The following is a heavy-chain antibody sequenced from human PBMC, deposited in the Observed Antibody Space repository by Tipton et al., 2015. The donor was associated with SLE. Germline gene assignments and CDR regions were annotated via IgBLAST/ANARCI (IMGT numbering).Heavy chain of an antibody. CDR3: VSYDRSGYQFDY. CDR2: INHSGST. Sequence: GLVKPSETLSLTCAVYGGSLSGHFWSWIRQPPGKGLEWIGDINHSGSTNYNPSLKSRLTISVDTSKNQFSLKLSSVTAADTAVYYCVSYDRSGYQFDYWGQGTLVTVSS. D-gene: IGHD3-22*01. CDR1: GGSLSGHF. V-gene: IGHV4-34*01. J-gene: IGHJ4*02.